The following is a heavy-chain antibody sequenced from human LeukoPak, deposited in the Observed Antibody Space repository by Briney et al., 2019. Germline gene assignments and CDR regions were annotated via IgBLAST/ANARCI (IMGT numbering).Heavy chain of an antibody. V-gene: IGHV1-2*02. CDR1: GYTFTGYY. Sequence: ASVKVSCKASGYTFTGYYMHWVRQAPGQGLEWMGWINPNSGGTNYAQKFQGRVTMTRDTSISTAYMELSRLRSDDTAVYYCARQYDFWSGYPRAPENWGQGTLVTVSS. D-gene: IGHD3-3*01. CDR3: ARQYDFWSGYPRAPEN. J-gene: IGHJ4*02. CDR2: INPNSGGT.